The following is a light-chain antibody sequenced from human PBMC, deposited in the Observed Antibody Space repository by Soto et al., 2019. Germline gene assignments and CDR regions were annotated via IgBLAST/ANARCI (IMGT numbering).Light chain of an antibody. Sequence: QAVVTQEPSLTVSPGGTVTLTCGSSTGAVTSSHYPYWFQQKPGQAPRALIYDTSNKHSWTPARFSGFLLGGKPALILSGAQPEDEADYYCSLSYSDVRVFGGGTKLTVL. J-gene: IGLJ3*02. CDR2: DTS. CDR1: TGAVTSSHY. CDR3: SLSYSDVRV. V-gene: IGLV7-46*01.